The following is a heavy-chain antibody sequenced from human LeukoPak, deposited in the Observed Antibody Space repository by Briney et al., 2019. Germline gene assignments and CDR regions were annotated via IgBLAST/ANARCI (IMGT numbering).Heavy chain of an antibody. CDR2: INPDSGGT. Sequence: GSVKVSCKASGYTFTGFYMHWVRQAPGQGLELIEWINPDSGGTNYADKLQGRVTMTRDTSISTLYLELSRLSSDDTAVYSCASLRDDSSEWYGDWFDPWGPGSLATVSS. CDR1: GYTFTGFY. J-gene: IGHJ5*02. D-gene: IGHD6-19*01. CDR3: ASLRDDSSEWYGDWFDP. V-gene: IGHV1-2*07.